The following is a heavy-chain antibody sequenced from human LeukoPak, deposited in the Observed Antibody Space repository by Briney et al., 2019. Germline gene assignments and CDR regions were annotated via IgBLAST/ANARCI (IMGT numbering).Heavy chain of an antibody. Sequence: LSGGSLRLSCAASGFTFSSYAMSWVRQAPGKGLEWVSAISGSGGSTYYADSVKGRFTISRDNSKNTLYLQMNSLRAEDTAVYYCARRSNQTPEIEGEYYFDYWGQGTLVTVSS. V-gene: IGHV3-23*01. CDR1: GFTFSSYA. CDR2: ISGSGGST. D-gene: IGHD4-11*01. CDR3: ARRSNQTPEIEGEYYFDY. J-gene: IGHJ4*02.